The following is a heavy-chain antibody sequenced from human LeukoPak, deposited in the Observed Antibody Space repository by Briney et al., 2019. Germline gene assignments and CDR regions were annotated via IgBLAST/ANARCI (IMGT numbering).Heavy chain of an antibody. D-gene: IGHD3-16*01. J-gene: IGHJ3*02. CDR3: AKERGRGAGSSIVYEI. V-gene: IGHV3-23*01. Sequence: GGSLRLSCAAPGFTFSNYAITWARQAPGKGLEWVSAVTSDGTTYYADSVKGRFTISRDNSKNTLHLQMNSLRAEDTAVYYCAKERGRGAGSSIVYEIWGQGTRVAVSS. CDR1: GFTFSNYA. CDR2: VTSDGTT.